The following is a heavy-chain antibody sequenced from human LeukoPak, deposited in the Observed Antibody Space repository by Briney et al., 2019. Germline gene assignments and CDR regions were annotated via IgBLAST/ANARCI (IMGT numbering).Heavy chain of an antibody. V-gene: IGHV1-18*01. CDR1: GYTFTSYG. CDR3: ARDQVDYYDSSGYFGP. Sequence: ASVNVSCKASGYTFTSYGISWVRQAPGQGLEWMGWISAYNGNTNYEQKLQGRVTMTTDTSTSTAYMELRSLRSDDTAVYYCARDQVDYYDSSGYFGPWGQGTLVTVSS. J-gene: IGHJ5*02. D-gene: IGHD3-22*01. CDR2: ISAYNGNT.